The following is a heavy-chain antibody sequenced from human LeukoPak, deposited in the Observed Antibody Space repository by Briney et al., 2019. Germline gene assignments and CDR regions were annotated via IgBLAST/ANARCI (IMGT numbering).Heavy chain of an antibody. D-gene: IGHD5-12*01. CDR2: ISPNSGGT. J-gene: IGHJ6*02. V-gene: IGHV1-2*03. Sequence: LGASVKVSCKASGYTFTGYYMHWVRQAPGQGLEWMGWISPNSGGTNYAQKFQGRVTMTRDTSISTAYMELSRLRSDDTAVYYCARVVVATKKSWRYYYYDMDVWGQGTTVTVSS. CDR3: ARVVVATKKSWRYYYYDMDV. CDR1: GYTFTGYY.